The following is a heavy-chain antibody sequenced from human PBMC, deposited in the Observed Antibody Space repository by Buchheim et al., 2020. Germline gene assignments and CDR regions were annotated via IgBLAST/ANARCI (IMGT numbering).Heavy chain of an antibody. Sequence: EVQLVQSGAEVKKPGESLKISCKGSGYSFTSYWIGWVRQMPGKGLEWMGIISPGVSDTRYSPSFQGQVPISADSPISTAHLQWSSLKASDTAMYYCARIPKYAHYGDYGVGYYNGMDVWGQGTT. J-gene: IGHJ6*02. CDR2: ISPGVSDT. D-gene: IGHD4-17*01. V-gene: IGHV5-51*01. CDR3: ARIPKYAHYGDYGVGYYNGMDV. CDR1: GYSFTSYW.